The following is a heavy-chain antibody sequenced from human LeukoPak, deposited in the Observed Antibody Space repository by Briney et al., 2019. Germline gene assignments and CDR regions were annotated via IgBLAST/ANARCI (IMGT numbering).Heavy chain of an antibody. CDR3: ARTRYCSSTSCHYDFDY. Sequence: PGGSLRLSCAATGFTFSNYWMHWVRQAPGKGLVWVSRINSDGISTNYADSVKGRFTISRDNAKNTLYLQMNSLRAEDTAVYYCARTRYCSSTSCHYDFDYWGQGTLVTVSS. CDR1: GFTFSNYW. CDR2: INSDGIST. D-gene: IGHD2-2*01. J-gene: IGHJ4*02. V-gene: IGHV3-74*01.